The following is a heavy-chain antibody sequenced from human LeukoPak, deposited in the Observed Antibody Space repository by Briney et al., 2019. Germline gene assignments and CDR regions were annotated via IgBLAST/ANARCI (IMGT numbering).Heavy chain of an antibody. V-gene: IGHV4-39*01. Sequence: PSETLSLTCTVSGGSISSSSYYWGWIRQPPGKGLEWIGSIYYSGSTYYNPSLKSRVTISVDTSKNQFSLKLSSVTAADTAVYYCARRAGGLLWFGPPRRNYYMDVWGKGTTVTISS. CDR1: GGSISSSSYY. CDR2: IYYSGST. J-gene: IGHJ6*03. CDR3: ARRAGGLLWFGPPRRNYYMDV. D-gene: IGHD3-10*01.